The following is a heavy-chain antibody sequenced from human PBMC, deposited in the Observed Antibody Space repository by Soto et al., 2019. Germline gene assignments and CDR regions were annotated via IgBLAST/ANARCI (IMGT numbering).Heavy chain of an antibody. CDR3: ARNIVVVPAATITDAFDI. CDR2: IYYSGST. CDR1: GGSISSSSYY. J-gene: IGHJ3*02. Sequence: QLQLQESGPGLVKPSETLSLTCTVSGGSISSSSYYWGWIRQPPGKGLEWIGSIYYSGSTYYNPSLKSRVTISVDTSKNQFSLKLSSVTAADTAVYYCARNIVVVPAATITDAFDIWGQGTMVTVSS. D-gene: IGHD2-2*01. V-gene: IGHV4-39*01.